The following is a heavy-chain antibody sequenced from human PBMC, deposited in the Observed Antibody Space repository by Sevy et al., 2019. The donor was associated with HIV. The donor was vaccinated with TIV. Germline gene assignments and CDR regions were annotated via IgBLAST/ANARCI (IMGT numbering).Heavy chain of an antibody. Sequence: GGSLRLSCAASGFTFSSYGMHWVRQAPGKGLEWVAFIRYDGSNKYYADSVKGRFTISRDNSKNTLYLQMNSLRAEDTAVYYCASGGELVYYYYYGVDVWGQGTTVTVSS. CDR2: IRYDGSNK. CDR3: ASGGELVYYYYYGVDV. D-gene: IGHD3-16*01. V-gene: IGHV3-30*02. CDR1: GFTFSSYG. J-gene: IGHJ6*02.